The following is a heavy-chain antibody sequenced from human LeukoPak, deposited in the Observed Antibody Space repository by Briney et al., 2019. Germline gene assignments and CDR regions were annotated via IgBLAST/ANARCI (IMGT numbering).Heavy chain of an antibody. V-gene: IGHV1-18*04. J-gene: IGHJ4*02. CDR1: GYTFTSYY. Sequence: ASVKVSCKTSGYTFTSYYMHWVRQAPGQGLEWMGWISGYNGHTNYAQKLQGRVTMTTDPSTSTAYMELRSLRSDDTAVYYCARGSTARYYYDSSGYYRGAVDYWGQGTLVTVSS. D-gene: IGHD3-22*01. CDR3: ARGSTARYYYDSSGYYRGAVDY. CDR2: ISGYNGHT.